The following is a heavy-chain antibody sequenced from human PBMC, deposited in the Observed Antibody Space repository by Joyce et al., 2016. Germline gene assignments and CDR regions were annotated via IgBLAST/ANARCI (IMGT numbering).Heavy chain of an antibody. CDR3: ARDFWSGYYSDH. V-gene: IGHV1-2*05. CDR2: INPNTGGI. CDR1: GYTFTAYY. Sequence: QVQLVQSGAEVKKPGASVKVSCKASGYTFTAYYMHWVRQAPGQGLEWMGRINPNTGGIDYAQKFQGRVSMTRDTSVSTVYMELSSLKSDDTGVYFCARDFWSGYYSDHWGQGTLVTVSS. D-gene: IGHD3-3*01. J-gene: IGHJ4*02.